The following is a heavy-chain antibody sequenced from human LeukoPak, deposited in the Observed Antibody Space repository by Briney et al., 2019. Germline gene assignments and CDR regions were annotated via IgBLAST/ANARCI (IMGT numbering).Heavy chain of an antibody. Sequence: GGSLRLSCAASGFTLSSYSMNWVRQAPGKGLEWVSSISSSSSYIYYADSVKGRFTISRDNAKNSLYLQMNSLRAEDTAVYYCARRSGYSYGYYFDYWGQGTLVTVSS. CDR1: GFTLSSYS. J-gene: IGHJ4*02. CDR3: ARRSGYSYGYYFDY. V-gene: IGHV3-21*01. D-gene: IGHD5-18*01. CDR2: ISSSSSYI.